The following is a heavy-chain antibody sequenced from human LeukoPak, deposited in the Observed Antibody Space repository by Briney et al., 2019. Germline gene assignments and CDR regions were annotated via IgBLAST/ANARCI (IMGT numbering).Heavy chain of an antibody. CDR1: GGSISSYY. Sequence: SETLSFTCTVSGGSISSYYWSWIRQPAGKGLEWIGRIYTSGSTNYNPSLKSRVTMSVDTSKNQFSLHLSSVTAADTAVYYCARSHHNYGVDVWGQGTTVTVSS. CDR2: IYTSGST. D-gene: IGHD1-14*01. CDR3: ARSHHNYGVDV. J-gene: IGHJ6*02. V-gene: IGHV4-4*07.